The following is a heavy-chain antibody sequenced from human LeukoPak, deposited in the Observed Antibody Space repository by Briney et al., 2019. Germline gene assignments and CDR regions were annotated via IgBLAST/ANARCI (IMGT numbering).Heavy chain of an antibody. CDR3: ATSYPAMVRGVINQPFDY. Sequence: ASVKVSCKVSGYTLTELSMHWVRQAPGKGLEWMGGFDPEDGETIYAQKFQGRVTMTEDTSTDTAYMELSSLRSEDTAVYYCATSYPAMVRGVINQPFDYWGQGTLVTVSS. V-gene: IGHV1-24*01. CDR2: FDPEDGET. CDR1: GYTLTELS. J-gene: IGHJ4*02. D-gene: IGHD3-10*01.